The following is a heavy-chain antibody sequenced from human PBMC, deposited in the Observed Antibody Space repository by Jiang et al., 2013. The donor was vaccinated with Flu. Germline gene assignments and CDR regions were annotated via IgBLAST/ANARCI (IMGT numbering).Heavy chain of an antibody. Sequence: GPGLVKPSETLSLTCAVSGGSISSYYWSWIRQPAAKGLEWIGRIYSSGSTNYNPSLKSRVTMSVDTSENQFSLKLNSVTAADTAVYYCAREGDDFGDYLPFDIWGQGTMVTVSS. CDR1: GGSISSYY. D-gene: IGHD4-17*01. CDR3: AREGDDFGDYLPFDI. CDR2: IYSSGST. J-gene: IGHJ3*02. V-gene: IGHV4-4*07.